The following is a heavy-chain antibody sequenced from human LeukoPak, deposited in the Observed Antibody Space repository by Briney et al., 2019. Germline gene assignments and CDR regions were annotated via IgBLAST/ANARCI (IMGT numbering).Heavy chain of an antibody. J-gene: IGHJ4*02. D-gene: IGHD3-10*01. V-gene: IGHV3-13*01. CDR3: AKDAVAPGSGGDYFDY. CDR2: IGVTGDT. Sequence: GSLRLSCAASGFTFSKDDFHWVRQAPGKGLEWVAAIGVTGDTYYADSVKGRFTISRDNSKNTLSLQMNSLRAEDTAVYYCAKDAVAPGSGGDYFDYWGQGTLVTVSS. CDR1: GFTFSKDD.